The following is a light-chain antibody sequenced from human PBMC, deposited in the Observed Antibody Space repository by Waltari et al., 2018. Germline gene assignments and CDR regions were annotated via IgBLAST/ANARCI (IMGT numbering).Light chain of an antibody. Sequence: SSDLTQDPAVSVDLGQTVRITCTGDILRTYYGNWCRQKPGQPPELVIYGKNNRPSGIPYRFAASSSGNTASLIITGAQAEDEADYYCSSRELSGHVVFGGGTRLTVL. CDR1: ILRTYY. CDR2: GKN. J-gene: IGLJ2*01. V-gene: IGLV3-19*01. CDR3: SSRELSGHVV.